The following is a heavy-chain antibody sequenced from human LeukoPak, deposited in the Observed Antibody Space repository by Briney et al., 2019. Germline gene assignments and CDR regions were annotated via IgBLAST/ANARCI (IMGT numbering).Heavy chain of an antibody. J-gene: IGHJ4*02. V-gene: IGHV1-18*01. CDR2: ISAYNGDT. CDR3: ASPIVVVPAAIMGWDY. Sequence: GSVKVSCKASGYTFTSYGISWVRQAPGQGLEWMGWISAYNGDTNYAQKLQGRVTMTTDTSTSTAYMELSRLRSDDTAVYYCASPIVVVPAAIMGWDYWGQGTLVTVSS. CDR1: GYTFTSYG. D-gene: IGHD2-2*01.